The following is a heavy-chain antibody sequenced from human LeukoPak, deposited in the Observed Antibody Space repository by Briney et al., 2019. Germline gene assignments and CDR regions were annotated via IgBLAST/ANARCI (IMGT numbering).Heavy chain of an antibody. Sequence: GPSVTLSCTSSGYTFTSHGITWVRQAPGPGLEWVGWINAYNDHTNYVQNLQGRATMTTDTSTSTAYMELRSLRSDDTAVYYCARGEYNYFDYWGQGTLVTVSS. CDR1: GYTFTSHG. CDR2: INAYNDHT. J-gene: IGHJ4*02. CDR3: ARGEYNYFDY. D-gene: IGHD2/OR15-2a*01. V-gene: IGHV1-18*01.